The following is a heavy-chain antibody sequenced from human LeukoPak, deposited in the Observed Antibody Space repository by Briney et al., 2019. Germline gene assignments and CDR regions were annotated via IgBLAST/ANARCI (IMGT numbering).Heavy chain of an antibody. Sequence: GGSLRLSCAIAGVIFCSYNMHWFRRAPGEKLEWVSCIRTVTSAIYYADAVKRRFTVSRDNAKNSLYLEMNSLRAEDTAVYYCAREGLASGATKIFDYWGQGTLVAVSS. CDR1: GVIFCSYN. J-gene: IGHJ4*02. V-gene: IGHV3-21*01. D-gene: IGHD5-12*01. CDR2: IRTVTSAI. CDR3: AREGLASGATKIFDY.